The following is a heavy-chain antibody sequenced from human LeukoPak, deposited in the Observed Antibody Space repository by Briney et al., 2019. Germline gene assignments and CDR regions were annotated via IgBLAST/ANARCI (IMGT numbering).Heavy chain of an antibody. Sequence: ASVKVSCKASGYSFTGYYIHWMRQAPGQGLEWMGWINPHSGGANYAQKFQGRVTMTTDTSITTAYLELSRLRADDTAVYYCAKVVGYCGGTGCELVTLPSLVYYMDVSGKDTTVTVSS. D-gene: IGHD2-21*01. V-gene: IGHV1-2*02. CDR1: GYSFTGYY. CDR2: INPHSGGA. J-gene: IGHJ6*03. CDR3: AKVVGYCGGTGCELVTLPSLVYYMDV.